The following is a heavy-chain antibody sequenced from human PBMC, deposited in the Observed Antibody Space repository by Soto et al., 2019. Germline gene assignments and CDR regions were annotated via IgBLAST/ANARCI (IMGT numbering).Heavy chain of an antibody. CDR1: GFTFNIYS. V-gene: IGHV3-48*01. Sequence: PGGSLRLSCVASGFTFNIYSMKWVRQAPGKGLEWVSYISRSSDIIYYADSVKGRFTISRDNAKNSVYLQMNSLKVEDTAVYYCARDRQLWSGSYYFYSTDVWGQGTTVTVPS. CDR3: ARDRQLWSGSYYFYSTDV. CDR2: ISRSSDII. J-gene: IGHJ6*02. D-gene: IGHD5-18*01.